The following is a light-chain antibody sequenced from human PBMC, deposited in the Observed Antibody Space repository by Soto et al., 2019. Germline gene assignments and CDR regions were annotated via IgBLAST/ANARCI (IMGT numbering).Light chain of an antibody. J-gene: IGKJ4*01. Sequence: DIQMTQSPSSLSAFVGDRVTITCRASRSIGNYLNWYQQKPGNAPKLLIYFASSLQSGVPSRFNGSGSATDFTLTLSSLQPEDFATYFCQQSLSSPPTFGGGTKVEI. CDR3: QQSLSSPPT. CDR2: FAS. V-gene: IGKV1-39*01. CDR1: RSIGNY.